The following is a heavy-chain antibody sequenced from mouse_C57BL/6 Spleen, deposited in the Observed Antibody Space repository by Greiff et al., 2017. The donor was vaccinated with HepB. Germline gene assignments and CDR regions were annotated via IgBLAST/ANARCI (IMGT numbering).Heavy chain of an antibody. V-gene: IGHV1-4*01. CDR2: INPSSGYT. CDR3: ATQGGNWAYFDY. D-gene: IGHD4-1*02. J-gene: IGHJ2*01. Sequence: QVQLQQSGAELARPGASVKMSCKASGYTFTSYTMHWVKQRPGQGLEWIGYINPSSGYTKYNQKFKDKATLTADKSSSTAYMQLSSLTSEDSAVYYCATQGGNWAYFDYWGQGTTLTVSS. CDR1: GYTFTSYT.